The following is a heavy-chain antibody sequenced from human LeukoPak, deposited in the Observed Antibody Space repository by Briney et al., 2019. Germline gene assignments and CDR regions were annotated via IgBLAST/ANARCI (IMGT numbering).Heavy chain of an antibody. D-gene: IGHD2-2*01. CDR3: ARGPIIDIAIVPAADEYYYMDV. J-gene: IGHJ6*03. V-gene: IGHV1-69*06. Sequence: SVKVSCKASGGTFSSYAISWVRQAPGQGLEWMGGIIPIFGTANYAQKFQGRVTITADKSTSTAYMELRSLRSDDTAVYYCARGPIIDIAIVPAADEYYYMDVWGKGTTVTVSS. CDR2: IIPIFGTA. CDR1: GGTFSSYA.